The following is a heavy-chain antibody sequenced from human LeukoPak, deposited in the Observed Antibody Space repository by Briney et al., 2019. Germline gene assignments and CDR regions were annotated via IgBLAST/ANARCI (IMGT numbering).Heavy chain of an antibody. J-gene: IGHJ4*02. CDR3: ALRFLEWFNFDY. D-gene: IGHD3-3*01. CDR2: IIPIFGTA. CDR1: GGTFGSYA. Sequence: SVKVSCKASGGTFGSYAISWVRQAPGQGLEWMGGIIPIFGTANYAQKFQGRVTITADESTSTAYMELSSLRSEDTAVYYCALRFLEWFNFDYWGQGTLVTVSS. V-gene: IGHV1-69*13.